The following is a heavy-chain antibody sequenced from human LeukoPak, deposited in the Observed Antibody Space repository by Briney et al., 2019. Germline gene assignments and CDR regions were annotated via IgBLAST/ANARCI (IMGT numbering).Heavy chain of an antibody. CDR3: ARDLSCGGDPCGWFDP. D-gene: IGHD2-21*02. V-gene: IGHV3-30*02. CDR1: GFTFSSYG. Sequence: GGSLRLSCAASGFTFSSYGMHWVRQAPGKGLEWVAFIRYDGSNKYYADSVKGRFTISRDNSKNTLYLQMNSLRAEDTAVYYCARDLSCGGDPCGWFDPWGQGTLVTVSS. J-gene: IGHJ5*02. CDR2: IRYDGSNK.